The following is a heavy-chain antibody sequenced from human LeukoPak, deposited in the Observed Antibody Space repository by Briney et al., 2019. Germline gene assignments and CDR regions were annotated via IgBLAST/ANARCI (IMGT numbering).Heavy chain of an antibody. J-gene: IGHJ4*02. CDR2: INPNSGGT. CDR3: ARDLFDYYDSSGLAY. V-gene: IGHV1-2*02. CDR1: GYTFTGYY. Sequence: ASVKVSCKASGYTFTGYYMHWVRQAPGQGLEWMGWINPNSGGTNYAQKFRGRVTMTRDTSISTAYMELSRLRSDDTAVYYCARDLFDYYDSSGLAYWGQGTLVTVSS. D-gene: IGHD3-22*01.